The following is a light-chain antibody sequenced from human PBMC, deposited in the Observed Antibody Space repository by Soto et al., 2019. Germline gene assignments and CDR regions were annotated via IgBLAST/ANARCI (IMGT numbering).Light chain of an antibody. CDR3: QAWDSSTVV. V-gene: IGLV3-1*01. CDR1: KLGDRY. CDR2: QNN. J-gene: IGLJ2*01. Sequence: SSELTQPPSVSVSPGQTATITCSGDKLGDRYTYWYQQKPGQSPVLVIYQNNKRPSGIPERFSGSNSGNTATLTISGTQAIDEADYYCQAWDSSTVVFGRGTQLTVL.